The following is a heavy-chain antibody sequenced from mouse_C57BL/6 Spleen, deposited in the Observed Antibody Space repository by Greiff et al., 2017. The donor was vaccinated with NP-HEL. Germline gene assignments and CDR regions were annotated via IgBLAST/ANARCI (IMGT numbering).Heavy chain of an antibody. CDR2: INPGSGGT. CDR1: GYAFTNYL. D-gene: IGHD4-1*01. V-gene: IGHV1-54*01. CDR3: ASWGAGH. J-gene: IGHJ3*01. Sequence: VQLQQSGAELVRPGTSVKVSCKASGYAFTNYLIEWVKQRPGQGLEWIGVINPGSGGTNYNEKFKGKATLTADKSSSTAYMQLSSLTSEDSAVYFCASWGAGHWGQGTLVTVSA.